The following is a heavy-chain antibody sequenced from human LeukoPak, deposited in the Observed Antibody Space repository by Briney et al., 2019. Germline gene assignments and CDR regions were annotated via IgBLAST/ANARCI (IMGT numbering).Heavy chain of an antibody. V-gene: IGHV4-59*08. CDR3: ARYCGGDCQTDAFDI. D-gene: IGHD2-21*02. CDR1: GGSISSYY. Sequence: MSSETLSLTCTVSGGSISSYYWSWIRQSPGKGLEWIGYIYYSGSTNYNPSLKSRVTISVDTSKNQFSLKLSSVTAADTAVYYCARYCGGDCQTDAFDIWGQGTMVTVSS. J-gene: IGHJ3*02. CDR2: IYYSGST.